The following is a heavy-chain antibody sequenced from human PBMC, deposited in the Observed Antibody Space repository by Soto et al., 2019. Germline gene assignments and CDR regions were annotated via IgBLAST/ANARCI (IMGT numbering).Heavy chain of an antibody. D-gene: IGHD6-13*01. Sequence: PSETLSLTCTVSGGSISSYYWSWFRQPPGKGLEWIGYIYYSGSTNYNPSLKSRVTISVDTSKKQFSLKLSSVTAADTAVYYCARDRGSWLLYAFDIWGQGTMVT. J-gene: IGHJ3*02. CDR2: IYYSGST. CDR1: GGSISSYY. CDR3: ARDRGSWLLYAFDI. V-gene: IGHV4-59*01.